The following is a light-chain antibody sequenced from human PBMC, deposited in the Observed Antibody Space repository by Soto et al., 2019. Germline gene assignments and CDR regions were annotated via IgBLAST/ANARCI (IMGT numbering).Light chain of an antibody. CDR3: SSYTSTSTYV. CDR1: SSDVGGYHY. V-gene: IGLV2-14*01. J-gene: IGLJ1*01. Sequence: QSVLTQPASVSGSPGQSITISCTGTSSDVGGYHYVSWYQQHPGKAPKLMIYEVINRPPGVSNRFSASKSGNTASLTISGLQAEDEADYYCSSYTSTSTYVFGTGTKVTVL. CDR2: EVI.